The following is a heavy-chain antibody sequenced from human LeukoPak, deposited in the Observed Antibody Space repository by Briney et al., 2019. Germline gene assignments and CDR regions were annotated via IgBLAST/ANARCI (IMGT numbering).Heavy chain of an antibody. Sequence: KPSETLSLTCSVSGGSISSSTSYWGWIRQPPGKGLEWIGSIYSTGNTYYNPSLNSRVTISVDTSKNRFSLKLSSVTATDTAVYYCARRSGSYFSSYFDYWGQGTLVTVSS. D-gene: IGHD1-26*01. CDR3: ARRSGSYFSSYFDY. J-gene: IGHJ4*02. CDR2: IYSTGNT. CDR1: GGSISSSTSY. V-gene: IGHV4-39*01.